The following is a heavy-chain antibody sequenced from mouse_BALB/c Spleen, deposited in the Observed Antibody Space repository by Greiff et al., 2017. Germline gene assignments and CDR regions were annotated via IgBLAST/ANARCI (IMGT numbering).Heavy chain of an antibody. CDR3: ARHQNYFDY. CDR2: ISSGGGST. Sequence: EVKVVESGGGLVKPGGSLKLSCAASGFAFSSYDMSWVRQTPEKRLEWVAYISSGGGSTYYPDTVKGRFTISRDNAKNTLYLQMSSLKSEDTAMYYCARHQNYFDYWGQGTTLTVSS. CDR1: GFAFSSYD. J-gene: IGHJ2*01. V-gene: IGHV5-12-1*01.